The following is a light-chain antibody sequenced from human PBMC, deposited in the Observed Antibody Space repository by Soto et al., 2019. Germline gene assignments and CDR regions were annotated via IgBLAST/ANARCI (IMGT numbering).Light chain of an antibody. Sequence: QSVLTQTPSVSGAPGQSVTMSCGGSNSNIGAGYDVHWYKQVPGTAPKLLIYGNVNRPAGVLDRFSGSKSGASASLAITELQAEDEADYYCQSYDSSLSGWAFGGGTKLTVL. CDR3: QSYDSSLSGWA. CDR1: NSNIGAGYD. J-gene: IGLJ3*02. V-gene: IGLV1-40*01. CDR2: GNV.